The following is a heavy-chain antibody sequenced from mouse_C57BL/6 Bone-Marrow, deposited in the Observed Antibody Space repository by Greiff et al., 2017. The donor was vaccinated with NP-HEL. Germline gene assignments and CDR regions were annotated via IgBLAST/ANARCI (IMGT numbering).Heavy chain of an antibody. CDR2: ISNGGGST. CDR1: GFTFSDYY. V-gene: IGHV5-12*01. Sequence: EVNVVESGGGLVQPGGSLKLSCAASGFTFSDYYMYWVRQTPEKRLEWVAYISNGGGSTYYPDTVKGRFTISRDNAKNTLYLQMSRLKSEDTAMYYCARAYYSNPDYAMDYWGQGTSVTVSS. D-gene: IGHD2-5*01. J-gene: IGHJ4*01. CDR3: ARAYYSNPDYAMDY.